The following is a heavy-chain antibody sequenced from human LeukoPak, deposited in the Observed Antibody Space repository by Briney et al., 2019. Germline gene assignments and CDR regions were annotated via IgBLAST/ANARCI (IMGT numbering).Heavy chain of an antibody. V-gene: IGHV3-15*01. CDR1: GFSFTNAW. Sequence: GGSLRLSCAASGFSFTNAWMSWVRQAPGKGLEWVGHIKSRADGGTTDYAAPVKDRFSISRDGSKDTLYLQMNSLKTEDIAVYYCVTEYYGACNYWGQGALVTVSS. CDR3: VTEYYGACNY. CDR2: IKSRADGGTT. J-gene: IGHJ4*02. D-gene: IGHD4-17*01.